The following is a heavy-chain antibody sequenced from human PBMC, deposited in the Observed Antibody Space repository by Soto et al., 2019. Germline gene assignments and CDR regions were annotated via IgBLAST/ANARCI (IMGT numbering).Heavy chain of an antibody. CDR1: GYTFTSYY. D-gene: IGHD4-17*01. J-gene: IGHJ4*02. V-gene: IGHV1-46*01. CDR3: ARGLTTGDS. CDR2: INPSGGRT. Sequence: QVQLVQSGAEVKKPGASVKISCKASGYTFTSYYLHWVRQAPGQGLEWMGIINPSGGRTSSSQMFQGRVTMTMDTSTSTVYMELSSLRSEDTAVYHCARGLTTGDSWGQGTLVIVSS.